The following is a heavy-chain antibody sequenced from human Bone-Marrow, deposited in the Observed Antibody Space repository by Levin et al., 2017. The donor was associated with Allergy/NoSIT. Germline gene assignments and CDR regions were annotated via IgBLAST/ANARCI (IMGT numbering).Heavy chain of an antibody. J-gene: IGHJ3*02. CDR2: IGSGSSYT. D-gene: IGHD1-14*01. CDR1: GFTFSDYY. Sequence: GESLKISCAASGFTFSDYYMNWIRQAPGKGLGWVSYIGSGSSYTNYADSVKGRFTISRDNAKKSLYLQMNGLRAEDTAVYYCARSITSVGPDAFDIWGQGTMVAVSS. CDR3: ARSITSVGPDAFDI. V-gene: IGHV3-11*03.